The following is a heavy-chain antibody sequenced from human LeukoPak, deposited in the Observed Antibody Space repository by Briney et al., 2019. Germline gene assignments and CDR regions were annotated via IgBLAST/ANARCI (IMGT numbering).Heavy chain of an antibody. Sequence: SETLSLTCAVYGGSFSGYYWSWIRQPPGKGLEWIGEINHSGSTNYNPSLKSRVTISVDTSKNQFPLKLSSVTAADTAVYYCARGGVPAANSRRYYFDCWGQGTLVTVSS. D-gene: IGHD2-2*01. CDR1: GGSFSGYY. V-gene: IGHV4-34*01. CDR3: ARGGVPAANSRRYYFDC. CDR2: INHSGST. J-gene: IGHJ4*02.